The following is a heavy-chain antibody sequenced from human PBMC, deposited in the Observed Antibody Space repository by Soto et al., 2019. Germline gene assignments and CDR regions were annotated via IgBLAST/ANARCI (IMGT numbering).Heavy chain of an antibody. V-gene: IGHV3-23*01. D-gene: IGHD3-10*01. CDR2: ISASGDIT. J-gene: IGHJ5*01. Sequence: PGGSLSLSCAASGFTFSTYAMTWVRQAPGKGLEWVSAISASGDITYYADSVKGRFTISRDNSNNALYLQMNSLRPEDTALYYCAEISRGFGSWGSFGSWGQGTLVTVSS. CDR3: AEISRGFGSWGSFGS. CDR1: GFTFSTYA.